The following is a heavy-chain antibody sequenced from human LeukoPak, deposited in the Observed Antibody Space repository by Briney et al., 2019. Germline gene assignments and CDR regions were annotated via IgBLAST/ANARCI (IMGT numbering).Heavy chain of an antibody. D-gene: IGHD3-22*01. CDR2: INPNSGGT. V-gene: IGHV1-2*06. Sequence: ASVKVSCKASGYTFTGYYMHWVRQAPGQGLEWMGRINPNSGGTNYAQKFQGRVTMTRDTSISTAYMELSRLRSDDTAVYYCARGTGDTMIVVVIDYWGQGTLVTVSS. J-gene: IGHJ4*02. CDR1: GYTFTGYY. CDR3: ARGTGDTMIVVVIDY.